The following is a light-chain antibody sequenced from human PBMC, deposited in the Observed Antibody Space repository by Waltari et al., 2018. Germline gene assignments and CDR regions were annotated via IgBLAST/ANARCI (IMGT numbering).Light chain of an antibody. V-gene: IGLV3-9*01. CDR2: EDS. J-gene: IGLJ2*01. Sequence: SYELSQPRSVSVALGEKASINCGGNNIGSKNVHWYQQNPGQAPVMVIYEDSNRPSGVPEQLSGSKSGNTATLTISSAQAGDEADYYCQVWDSIIFFGGGTKLTVL. CDR3: QVWDSIIF. CDR1: NIGSKN.